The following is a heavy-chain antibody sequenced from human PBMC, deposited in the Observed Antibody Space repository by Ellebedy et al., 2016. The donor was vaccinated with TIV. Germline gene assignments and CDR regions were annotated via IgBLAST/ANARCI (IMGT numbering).Heavy chain of an antibody. D-gene: IGHD6-13*01. J-gene: IGHJ6*02. V-gene: IGHV3-30*03. CDR2: ISYDGSIE. CDR3: ARGEQQLVSGYYYYCGMDV. CDR1: GFTFSSYD. Sequence: GESLKISCAASGFTFSSYDMHWVRQAPGKGLEWVAVISYDGSIEYYADSVKGRFTISRDNAKNSLYLQMNSLRAGDTAVYYCARGEQQLVSGYYYYCGMDVWGQGTTVTVSS.